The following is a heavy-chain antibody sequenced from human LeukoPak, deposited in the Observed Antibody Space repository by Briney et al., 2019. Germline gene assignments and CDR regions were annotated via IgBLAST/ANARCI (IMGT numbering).Heavy chain of an antibody. CDR3: AKDYRGYSYEPYYFDY. D-gene: IGHD5-18*01. CDR1: GFTFDDYA. J-gene: IGHJ4*02. Sequence: PGGSLRLSCAASGFTFDDYAMHWVRQAPGKGLEWASGISWNSGSIGYADSVKGRFTISRDNAKNSLYLQMNSLRAEDTALYYCAKDYRGYSYEPYYFDYWGQGTLVTVSS. V-gene: IGHV3-9*01. CDR2: ISWNSGSI.